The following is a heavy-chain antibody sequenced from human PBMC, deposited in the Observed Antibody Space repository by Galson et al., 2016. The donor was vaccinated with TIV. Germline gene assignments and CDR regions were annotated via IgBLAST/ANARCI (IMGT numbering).Heavy chain of an antibody. CDR2: TYYRSKWFN. D-gene: IGHD6-6*01. CDR1: GDSVPSNSAT. CDR3: ARLVGNSWLDS. V-gene: IGHV6-1*01. J-gene: IGHJ5*01. Sequence: CAISGDSVPSNSATWNWFRQSPSRGLEWLGRTYYRSKWFNEYAAPVRSRMTIIPDTSNNQFSLHLNSVTPEDTALYYCARLVGNSWLDSWGQGTLVAVSS.